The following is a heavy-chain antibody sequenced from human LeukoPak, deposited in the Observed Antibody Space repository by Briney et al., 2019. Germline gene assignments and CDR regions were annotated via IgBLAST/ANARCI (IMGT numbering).Heavy chain of an antibody. J-gene: IGHJ4*02. CDR1: GYTFTGYY. CDR3: ARGQGVLRFLEWLFRIDY. D-gene: IGHD3-3*01. Sequence: ASVKVSCKASGYTFTGYYMHWVRQAPGQGLEWMGWINPNSGGTNYAQKFQGRVTMTRDTSISTAYMELSRLRSDDTAVCYCARGQGVLRFLEWLFRIDYWGQGTLVTVSS. V-gene: IGHV1-2*02. CDR2: INPNSGGT.